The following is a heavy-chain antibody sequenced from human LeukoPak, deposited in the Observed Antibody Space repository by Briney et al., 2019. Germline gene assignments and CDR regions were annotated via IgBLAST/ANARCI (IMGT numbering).Heavy chain of an antibody. V-gene: IGHV3-23*01. CDR3: ARDRTRSVGSGLGRALMLVY. J-gene: IGHJ4*02. CDR1: GFSFSGYA. Sequence: GGSLRLSCTVSGFSFSGYAFTWVRQAPGKGLEFVSSISVTGSNIYYADTVKGRFTITRDNSKNTLDLQMNSLRSEDTAVYFCARDRTRSVGSGLGRALMLVYWGQGTLVTVSS. CDR2: ISVTGSNI. D-gene: IGHD6-6*01.